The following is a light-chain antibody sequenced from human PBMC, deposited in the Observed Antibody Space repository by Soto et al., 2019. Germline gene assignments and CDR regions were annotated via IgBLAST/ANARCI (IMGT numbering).Light chain of an antibody. V-gene: IGLV2-14*01. Sequence: QSALTQPASVSGSPGQSITLSCTGTSRDVGGYNYVSWFQQHPGKAPQLMIYDVSNRPSGVSNRFSGSKSGNTASLTISGLQAEDEADYYCSSYTSTSHVVFGGGTKVTVL. J-gene: IGLJ2*01. CDR1: SRDVGGYNY. CDR2: DVS. CDR3: SSYTSTSHVV.